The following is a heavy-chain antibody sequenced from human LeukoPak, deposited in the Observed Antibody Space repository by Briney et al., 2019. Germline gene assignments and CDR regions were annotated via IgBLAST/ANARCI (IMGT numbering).Heavy chain of an antibody. J-gene: IGHJ6*02. CDR3: ARGLCGSGGCNYNYYGMDV. CDR2: INHSGST. CDR1: GGSFSAYY. D-gene: IGHD3-10*01. V-gene: IGHV4-34*01. Sequence: ETLSLTCAVYGGSFSAYYWSWIRQPPGKGLEWIGEINHSGSTNYNPSLKSRVTISEDASKNQFSLKLSSVTAADTAVYYCARGLCGSGGCNYNYYGMDVWGQGTTVTVSS.